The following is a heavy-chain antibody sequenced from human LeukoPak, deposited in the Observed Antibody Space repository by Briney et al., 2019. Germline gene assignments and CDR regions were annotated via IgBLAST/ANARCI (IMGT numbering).Heavy chain of an antibody. CDR2: IYYSGST. CDR1: GGSISSYY. D-gene: IGHD6-6*01. V-gene: IGHV4-59*01. J-gene: IGHJ4*02. CDR3: ASDRGYSSSSNFFDY. Sequence: SETLSLTCTVSGGSISSYYWSWIRQPPGKGLEWIGYIYYSGSTNYNPSLKSRVTISVDTSKNQFSLKLSSVTAADTAVYYCASDRGYSSSSNFFDYWGQGTLVTVFS.